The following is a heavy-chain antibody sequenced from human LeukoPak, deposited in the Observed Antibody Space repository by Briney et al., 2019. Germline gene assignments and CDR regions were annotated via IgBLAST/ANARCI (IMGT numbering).Heavy chain of an antibody. CDR2: IYYSGST. V-gene: IGHV4-30-4*08. Sequence: SQTLSLTCTVSGGSISSGDYCWSWIRQPPGKGLEWIGYIYYSGSTYYNPSLKSRVTISVDTSKNQFSLKLSSVTAADTAVYYCARDPITMVRGVIPHSDYWGQGTLVTVSS. CDR3: ARDPITMVRGVIPHSDY. D-gene: IGHD3-10*01. CDR1: GGSISSGDYC. J-gene: IGHJ4*02.